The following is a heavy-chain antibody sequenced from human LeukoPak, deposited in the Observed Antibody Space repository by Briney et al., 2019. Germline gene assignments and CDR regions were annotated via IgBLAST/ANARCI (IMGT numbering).Heavy chain of an antibody. V-gene: IGHV1-2*02. CDR2: INPNSGDT. Sequence: ASVKVSCKASGYTFTGYYIHWVRQAPGQGLEWVGWINPNSGDTHSAQNFQGRVTMTRDTSISTASMDLSRLRSDDAAVYYCARAPKNDAYDIWGRGTMVTVSS. CDR3: ARAPKNDAYDI. J-gene: IGHJ3*02. CDR1: GYTFTGYY.